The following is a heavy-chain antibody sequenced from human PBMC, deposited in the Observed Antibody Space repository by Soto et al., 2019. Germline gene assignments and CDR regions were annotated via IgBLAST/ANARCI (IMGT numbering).Heavy chain of an antibody. V-gene: IGHV1-3*01. J-gene: IGHJ5*02. CDR3: ARNIPAAMGWFDP. Sequence: ASVKVSCKASGYTFTSYAMLWMRQAPAHRLEWMGWVNAGNGNTKYSQKFQGRVTITRDTSASTAYMELRSLRSDDTAVHYCARNIPAAMGWFDPWGQGTLVTVSS. CDR2: VNAGNGNT. D-gene: IGHD2-2*01. CDR1: GYTFTSYA.